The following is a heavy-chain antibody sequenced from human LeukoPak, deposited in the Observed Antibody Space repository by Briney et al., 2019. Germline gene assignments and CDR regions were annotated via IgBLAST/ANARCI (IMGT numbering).Heavy chain of an antibody. CDR3: AVVNYDFWSGYETGFDY. J-gene: IGHJ4*02. V-gene: IGHV3-30*02. CDR2: IRYDGSNK. D-gene: IGHD3-3*01. CDR1: GFTFSSYG. Sequence: GGSLRLSCAASGFTFSSYGMHWVRQAPGKGLEWVAFIRYDGSNKYYADSVKGRFTTSRDNSKNTLYLQMNSLRAEDTAVYYCAVVNYDFWSGYETGFDYWGQGTLVTVSS.